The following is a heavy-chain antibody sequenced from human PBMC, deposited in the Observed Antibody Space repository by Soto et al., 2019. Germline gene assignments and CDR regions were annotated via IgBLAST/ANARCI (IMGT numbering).Heavy chain of an antibody. Sequence: QVQLVQSGAEVKKPGASVKVSCKASGYTFTSYGISWVRQAPGQGLEWMGWISAYNGNTNYAQKLQGRVTMTTDTSTSTAYMELRSLRSDDTAVYYCARDPSAYYDFGSGYQIFDYWGQGTLVTVSS. D-gene: IGHD3-3*01. CDR3: ARDPSAYYDFGSGYQIFDY. V-gene: IGHV1-18*04. CDR2: ISAYNGNT. CDR1: GYTFTSYG. J-gene: IGHJ4*02.